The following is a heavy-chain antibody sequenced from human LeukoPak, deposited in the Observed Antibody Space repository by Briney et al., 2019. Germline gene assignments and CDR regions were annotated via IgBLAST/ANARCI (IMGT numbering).Heavy chain of an antibody. Sequence: PGGSLRLSCAASGFTLSSYAMSWVRQAPGKGLEWVSAISGTDGSTHYADSVKGRFTISRDSSNKRLYLQMNSLRAEDTAIYYCAKDVAATISSRGYYFDLWGQGTLVTVSS. CDR1: GFTLSSYA. V-gene: IGHV3-23*01. CDR3: AKDVAATISSRGYYFDL. CDR2: ISGTDGST. D-gene: IGHD5-12*01. J-gene: IGHJ4*02.